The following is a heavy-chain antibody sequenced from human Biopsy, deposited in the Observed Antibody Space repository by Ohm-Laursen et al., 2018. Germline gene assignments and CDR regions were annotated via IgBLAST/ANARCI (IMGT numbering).Heavy chain of an antibody. CDR2: INQSGST. Sequence: GTLSLTCVVNGESSSGYFWNWIRQPPGKGLEWIGEINQSGSTKYNPSLKRRATLSADSSNSQFSLRLTSVTAADTAIYYCAGGSGYFKLDVWGQGTTVTVSS. D-gene: IGHD5-12*01. J-gene: IGHJ6*02. V-gene: IGHV4-34*01. CDR3: AGGSGYFKLDV. CDR1: GESSSGYF.